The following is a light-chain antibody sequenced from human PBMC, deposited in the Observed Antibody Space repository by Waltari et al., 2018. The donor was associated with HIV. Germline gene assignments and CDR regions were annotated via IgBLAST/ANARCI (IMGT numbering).Light chain of an antibody. CDR1: SSDVGGYNS. CDR2: EVS. V-gene: IGLV2-14*01. J-gene: IGLJ3*02. Sequence: QSALTQPASVSGSPGQSITISCTGTSSDVGGYNSVSWYQHHPGEAPRLMIYEVSNRPSCISNRFSGSESGNTASLTISGLQAEDEADYFCSSSTNSSPVVFGGGTKLTVL. CDR3: SSSTNSSPVV.